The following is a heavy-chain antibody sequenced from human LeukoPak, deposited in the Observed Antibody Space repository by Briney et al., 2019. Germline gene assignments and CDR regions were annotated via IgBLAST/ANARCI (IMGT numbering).Heavy chain of an antibody. CDR2: INPSGGST. D-gene: IGHD3-3*01. CDR1: GYTFTSYY. V-gene: IGHV1-46*03. J-gene: IGHJ4*02. Sequence: ASVKVSCKASGYTFTSYYMHWVRQAPGQGLEWMGIINPSGGSTSYAQKFQGRVTMTRDTSTSTVFMELSSLRSEDTAVYYCARGSFWSGYYMVTDYWGQGTLVTVSS. CDR3: ARGSFWSGYYMVTDY.